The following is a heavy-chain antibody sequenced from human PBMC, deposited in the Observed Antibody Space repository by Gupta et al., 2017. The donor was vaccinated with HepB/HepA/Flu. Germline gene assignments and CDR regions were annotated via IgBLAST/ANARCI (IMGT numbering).Heavy chain of an antibody. CDR1: VDSISNSAYY. CDR2: VYYGGST. Sequence: QLQLQESGPGLVKPSETLTLTCTVSVDSISNSAYYWGWIRQPPGKGLEWMANVYYGGSTYYNPSLRRRITISVDKSNSQFSLKLTSVTAADTAVYYCARSEYRLRYFDFWGQGALVTVSS. J-gene: IGHJ4*02. D-gene: IGHD2/OR15-2a*01. V-gene: IGHV4-39*01. CDR3: ARSEYRLRYFDF.